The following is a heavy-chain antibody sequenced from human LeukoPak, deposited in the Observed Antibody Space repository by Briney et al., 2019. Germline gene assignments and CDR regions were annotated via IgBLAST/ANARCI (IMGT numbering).Heavy chain of an antibody. J-gene: IGHJ6*03. CDR1: GGTFSSYA. Sequence: SVKVSCKASGGTFSSYAISWVRQAPGQGLEWMGGIIPIFGTANYAQKFQGRVTITADKSTSTAYMELSSLRSEDTAVYYCARDVAVALYYYYYYMDVWGKGTTVTVSS. CDR3: ARDVAVALYYYYYYMDV. D-gene: IGHD6-19*01. CDR2: IIPIFGTA. V-gene: IGHV1-69*06.